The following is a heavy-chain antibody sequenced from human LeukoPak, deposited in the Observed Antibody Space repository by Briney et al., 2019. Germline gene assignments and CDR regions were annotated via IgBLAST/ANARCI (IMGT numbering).Heavy chain of an antibody. V-gene: IGHV3-11*01. CDR1: GFTFSDYY. CDR2: ISSSGSTI. Sequence: PGRSLRLSCAASGFTFSDYYMSWIRQAPGKGLEWVSYISSSGSTIYYADSVKGRFTISRDNAKNSLYLQMNSLRAEDTAVYYCARAWGRFGDSYGGDWFDPWGQGTLVTVSS. J-gene: IGHJ5*02. D-gene: IGHD3-10*01. CDR3: ARAWGRFGDSYGGDWFDP.